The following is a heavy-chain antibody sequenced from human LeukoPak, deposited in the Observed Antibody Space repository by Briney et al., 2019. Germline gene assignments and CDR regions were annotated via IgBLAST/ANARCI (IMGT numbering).Heavy chain of an antibody. J-gene: IGHJ4*02. V-gene: IGHV4-59*01. CDR1: GGSISSYY. D-gene: IGHD4-23*01. CDR3: ARAPDDYGGNSWYFDY. CDR2: IYYSGST. Sequence: PSETLSLTCTVSGGSISSYYWSWIRQPPGKGLEWIGYIYYSGSTNYNPSLKSRVTISVDTSKNQFSLKLSSVTAADTAVYYCARAPDDYGGNSWYFDYWGQGTLVTVSS.